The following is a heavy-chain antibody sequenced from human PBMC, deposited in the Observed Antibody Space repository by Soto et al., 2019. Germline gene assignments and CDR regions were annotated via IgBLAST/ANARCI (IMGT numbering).Heavy chain of an antibody. D-gene: IGHD3-10*01. CDR2: IYYSGST. J-gene: IGHJ6*02. V-gene: IGHV4-31*02. CDR1: GGSISSGGYY. Sequence: SETLSLTCTVSGGSISSGGYYWSWIRQHPGKGLEWIGYIYYSGSTYYNPSLKSRVTISVDTSKNQFSLKLSSVTAAVTVVYYCARGLMYYGSGSYFPYYGMDVWGQGTTVTVSS. CDR3: ARGLMYYGSGSYFPYYGMDV.